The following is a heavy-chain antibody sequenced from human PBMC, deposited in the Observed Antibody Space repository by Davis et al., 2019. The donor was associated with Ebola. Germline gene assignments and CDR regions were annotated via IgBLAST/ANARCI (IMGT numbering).Heavy chain of an antibody. CDR3: ARARGISTWFDP. V-gene: IGHV4-34*01. CDR2: INHSGST. D-gene: IGHD3-3*01. CDR1: GGSFSGYY. Sequence: SQTLSLTCAVYGGSFSGYYWSWIRQPPGKGLEWIGEINHSGSTHYNPSLKSRVTISVDTSKNQFSLKLSPVTAADTAVYYCARARGISTWFDPWGQGTLVTVSS. J-gene: IGHJ5*02.